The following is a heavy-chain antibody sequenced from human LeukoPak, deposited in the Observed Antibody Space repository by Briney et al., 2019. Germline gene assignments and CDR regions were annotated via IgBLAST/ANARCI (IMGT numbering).Heavy chain of an antibody. J-gene: IGHJ4*02. CDR1: GGSISGYY. V-gene: IGHV4-59*08. CDR3: ATHRYSYANFGY. Sequence: PSETLSLTCTVSGGSISGYYWSWIRQSPGKGLEWIGYIYYSGSTNYNPSLKSRVTMSVDTSKNQFSLMLTSVTAADTAVYYCATHRYSYANFGYWGQGTLVTVSS. CDR2: IYYSGST. D-gene: IGHD2-8*01.